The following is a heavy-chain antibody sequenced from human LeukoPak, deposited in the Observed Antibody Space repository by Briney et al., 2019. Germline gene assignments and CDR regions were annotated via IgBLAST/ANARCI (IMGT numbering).Heavy chain of an antibody. V-gene: IGHV4-59*01. D-gene: IGHD2-2*01. J-gene: IGHJ4*02. CDR3: ARSSTSCCSFDY. CDR2: IYYSGST. Sequence: SETLSLTCTISGGSISSYYWSWIRQPPGKGLEWIGYIYYSGSTNYNPSLKSRVTISVDTSKNQFSLKLSSVTAADTAVYYCARSSTSCCSFDYWGQGTLVTVSS. CDR1: GGSISSYY.